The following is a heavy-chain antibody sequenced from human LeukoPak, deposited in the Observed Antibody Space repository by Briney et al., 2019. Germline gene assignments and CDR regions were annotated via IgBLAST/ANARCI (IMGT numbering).Heavy chain of an antibody. J-gene: IGHJ4*02. D-gene: IGHD5-18*01. CDR2: INHSGST. CDR3: ARGTLRGYSYGYAFDY. Sequence: SETLSLTCAVYGGSFSGYYWSWIRQPPGKGLEWIGEINHSGSTNYNPSLKSRVAISVDTSKNQFSLKLSSVTAADTAVYYCARGTLRGYSYGYAFDYWGQGTLVTVSS. V-gene: IGHV4-34*01. CDR1: GGSFSGYY.